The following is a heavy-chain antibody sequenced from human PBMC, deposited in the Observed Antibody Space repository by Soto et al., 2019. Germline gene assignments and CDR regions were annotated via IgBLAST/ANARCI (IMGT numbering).Heavy chain of an antibody. V-gene: IGHV3-23*01. CDR1: GFTFGNYA. CDR2: ISGGGGST. Sequence: DVQLLESGGGLVQPGGSLRLACAASGFTFGNYAINWVRLAPGKGLEWVSGISGGGGSTYYADSVKGRFTIFRDTSKNTVFLPMNSLRADNTAVYYCATAFIVVATALRPDDAFDVWGQGTTVTVSS. CDR3: ATAFIVVATALRPDDAFDV. J-gene: IGHJ3*01. D-gene: IGHD2-21*02.